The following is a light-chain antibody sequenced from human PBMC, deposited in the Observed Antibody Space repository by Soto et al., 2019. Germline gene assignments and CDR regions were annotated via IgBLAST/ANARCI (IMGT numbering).Light chain of an antibody. Sequence: IVLTDAVAILTVSPVERDTLSCKASKNVYNNLAWYQQRPGQPPRLLIYDASTRATGISARFSGSGYGTEFTLTISSLQSEDFAVYFCQQCRNWPLTFGGGTKVAIK. CDR3: QQCRNWPLT. CDR1: KNVYNN. CDR2: DAS. V-gene: IGKV3-15*01. J-gene: IGKJ4*01.